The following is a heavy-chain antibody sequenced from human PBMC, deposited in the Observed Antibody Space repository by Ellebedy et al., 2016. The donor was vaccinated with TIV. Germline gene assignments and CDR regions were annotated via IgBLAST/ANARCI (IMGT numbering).Heavy chain of an antibody. CDR2: INTDGRTI. CDR1: GFTFSSYW. J-gene: IGHJ4*02. Sequence: GESLKISCAASGFTFSSYWMHWVRQAPGKGLVWVSRINTDGRTIDYADSVEGRFIISRDNSKRTLYLQMNSLRAEDTAVYYCAKGRGGGSDTSAPRYYFDYWGLGTLVTVSS. V-gene: IGHV3-74*01. CDR3: AKGRGGGSDTSAPRYYFDY. D-gene: IGHD3-22*01.